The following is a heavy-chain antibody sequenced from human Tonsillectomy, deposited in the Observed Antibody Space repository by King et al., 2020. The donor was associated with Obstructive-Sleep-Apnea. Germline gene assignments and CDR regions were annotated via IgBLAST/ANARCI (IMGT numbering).Heavy chain of an antibody. J-gene: IGHJ4*02. Sequence: QLQESGPGLVRPSETLSLTCTVSGGSISSSNYYWGWIRQSPGKGLEWIGSIYYSGSTFYNPSLKSRVTIAVDTSKKTFSLKLSSVTAADTAVYYCARLGLGSAWVGWLDYWGQGTLVTVSS. D-gene: IGHD6-19*01. CDR2: IYYSGST. CDR1: GGSISSSNYY. CDR3: ARLGLGSAWVGWLDY. V-gene: IGHV4-39*01.